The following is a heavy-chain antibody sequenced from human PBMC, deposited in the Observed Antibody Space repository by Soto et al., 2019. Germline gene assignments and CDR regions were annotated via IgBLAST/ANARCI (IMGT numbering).Heavy chain of an antibody. J-gene: IGHJ4*02. D-gene: IGHD2-2*01. CDR1: GYTFTSYG. Sequence: ASVKVSCKASGYTFTSYGISWVRQAPGQGLEWMGWISAYNGNTNYAQKLQGRVTMTTDTSTSTAYMELRSLRSDDTAVYYCAGGARGYCSSTSCLAFDYWGQGTLVTVS. V-gene: IGHV1-18*01. CDR3: AGGARGYCSSTSCLAFDY. CDR2: ISAYNGNT.